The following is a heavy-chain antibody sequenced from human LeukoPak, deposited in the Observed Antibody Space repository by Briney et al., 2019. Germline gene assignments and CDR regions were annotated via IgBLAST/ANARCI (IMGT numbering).Heavy chain of an antibody. CDR3: AKATSHGSGLYYYYYIDV. CDR2: ISGSGGST. D-gene: IGHD3-10*01. Sequence: QTGGSLRLSCAASGFTFSSYAMSWVRQAPGKGLEWVSAISGSGGSTYYADSVKGRFTISRDNSKNTLYLQVNSLRAEDTAVYYCAKATSHGSGLYYYYYIDVWGEGTTVTVSS. J-gene: IGHJ6*03. V-gene: IGHV3-23*01. CDR1: GFTFSSYA.